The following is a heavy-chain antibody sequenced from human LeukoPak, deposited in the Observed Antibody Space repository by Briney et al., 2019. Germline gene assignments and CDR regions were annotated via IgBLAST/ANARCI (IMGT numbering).Heavy chain of an antibody. D-gene: IGHD1-26*01. V-gene: IGHV3-30*03. J-gene: IGHJ4*02. CDR1: GFTFSGFW. CDR3: ARGSGSYGPGRGLIPRSSFDY. Sequence: GGSLRLSCAASGFTFSGFWMHWVRQAPGKGLEWVAVVSYDGSNKQYADSVKGRFTVSRDNSKNTLYLQMNSLRTEDTAVFYCARGSGSYGPGRGLIPRSSFDYWGQGTLVTVSS. CDR2: VSYDGSNK.